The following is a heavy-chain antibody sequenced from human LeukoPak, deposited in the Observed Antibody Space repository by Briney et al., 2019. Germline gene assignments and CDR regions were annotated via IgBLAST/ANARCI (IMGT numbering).Heavy chain of an antibody. CDR2: FDPEDGET. J-gene: IGHJ4*02. V-gene: IGHV1-24*01. Sequence: ASVKVFCKVSGYTLTELSMHWVRQAPGKGLEWMGGFDPEDGETIYAQKFQGRVTMTEDTSTDTAYMELSSLISEDTAVYYCAIARQYYYDSSGHPYFDYWGQGTLVTVSS. D-gene: IGHD3-22*01. CDR3: AIARQYYYDSSGHPYFDY. CDR1: GYTLTELS.